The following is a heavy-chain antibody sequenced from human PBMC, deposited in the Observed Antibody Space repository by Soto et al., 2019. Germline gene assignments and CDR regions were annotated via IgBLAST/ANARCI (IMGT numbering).Heavy chain of an antibody. V-gene: IGHV3-30-3*01. CDR3: ARDEGAYYDFWSGQTSHAFDI. Sequence: QVQLVESGGGVVQPGRSPRLSCAASGFTFSSYAMHWVRQAPGKGLEWVAVISYDGSNKYYADSVKGRFTISRDNSKNTLYLQMNSLRAEDTAVYYCARDEGAYYDFWSGQTSHAFDIWGQGTMVTVSS. CDR2: ISYDGSNK. J-gene: IGHJ3*02. D-gene: IGHD3-3*01. CDR1: GFTFSSYA.